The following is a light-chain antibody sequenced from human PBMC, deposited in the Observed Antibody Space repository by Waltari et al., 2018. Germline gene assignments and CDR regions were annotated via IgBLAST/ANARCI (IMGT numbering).Light chain of an antibody. Sequence: QSALPQPASVSGSPGQSITVSCTGTSSDVGSYNLVSWYQQHPGKAPKLMIYEGSKRPSGVSNRFSGSKSGNTASLTISGLQAEDEADYYCCSYAGSSTLLFGGGTKVTVL. CDR3: CSYAGSSTLL. CDR2: EGS. V-gene: IGLV2-23*01. CDR1: SSDVGSYNL. J-gene: IGLJ2*01.